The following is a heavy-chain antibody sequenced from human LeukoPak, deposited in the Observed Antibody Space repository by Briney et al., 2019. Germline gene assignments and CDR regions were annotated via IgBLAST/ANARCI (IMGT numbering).Heavy chain of an antibody. CDR2: ISGSGGST. D-gene: IGHD5-18*01. CDR3: ATSSWTGGYSYQGD. Sequence: GGSLRLSCAASGFTFSSYAMSWVRQAPGKGLEWVSAISGSGGSTYYADSVKGRFTISRDNSKNTLYLQMNSLRAEDTAVYYCATSSWTGGYSYQGDWGQGTLVTVSS. CDR1: GFTFSSYA. V-gene: IGHV3-23*01. J-gene: IGHJ4*02.